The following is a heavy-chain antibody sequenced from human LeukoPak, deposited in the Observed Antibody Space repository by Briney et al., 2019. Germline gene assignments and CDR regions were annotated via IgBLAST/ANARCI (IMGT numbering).Heavy chain of an antibody. CDR1: GGSISTNAYY. Sequence: SETLSLTCTVSGGSISTNAYYWAWIRQPPGKGLEWIGSVFYSGSTYSNPSLESRLTISVDTSENHFSLKLSSVTAADTAVYYCARRDDSSGYHKIFDYWGPGTLVTVSS. CDR2: VFYSGST. J-gene: IGHJ4*02. V-gene: IGHV4-39*01. D-gene: IGHD3-22*01. CDR3: ARRDDSSGYHKIFDY.